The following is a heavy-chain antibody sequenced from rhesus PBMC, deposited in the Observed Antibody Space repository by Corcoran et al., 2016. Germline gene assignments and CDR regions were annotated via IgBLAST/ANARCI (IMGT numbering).Heavy chain of an antibody. CDR1: GGSFRGYY. Sequence: QLQLQESGPGLVKPPETLSLTCAVSGGSFRGYYWSWIRQTPGKGLEVIGSIDGNIAVTKYNPSLKSRVTISKDTSKNQFSLKLSSVTAADTAVYYCARHRELEDGLDSWGQGVVVTVSS. CDR3: ARHRELEDGLDS. J-gene: IGHJ6*01. D-gene: IGHD1-1*01. V-gene: IGHV4-81*01. CDR2: IDGNIAVT.